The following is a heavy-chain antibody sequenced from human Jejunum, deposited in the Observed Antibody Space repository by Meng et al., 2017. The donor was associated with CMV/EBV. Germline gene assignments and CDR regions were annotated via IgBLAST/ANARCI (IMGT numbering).Heavy chain of an antibody. CDR3: ARGTGAGNY. CDR1: GYTFTDFG. D-gene: IGHD1-26*01. CDR2: TSAYNTHT. J-gene: IGHJ4*02. V-gene: IGHV1-18*01. Sequence: QVQLLQSGGEVKKPGASVMVSCRASGYTFTDFGISWVRQAPGQGLEWMGWTSAYNTHTNYAQKFQDRFTMTTDTSTNTAYMELRNLRSDDTAIYYCARGTGAGNYWGPGTLVTVSS.